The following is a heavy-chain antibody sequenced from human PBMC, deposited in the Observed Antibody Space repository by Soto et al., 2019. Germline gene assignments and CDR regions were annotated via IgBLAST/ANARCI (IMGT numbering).Heavy chain of an antibody. V-gene: IGHV1-18*01. CDR2: ISAYNGNT. D-gene: IGHD6-13*01. Sequence: ASVKVSCKASGYTFTSYGISWVRQAPGQGLEWMGWISAYNGNTNYAQKLQGRVTMTTDTSTSTAYMELRSLRSDDTAVYYCARGIRIAPTTDVRFDPWGQGTMVTVYS. CDR1: GYTFTSYG. J-gene: IGHJ5*02. CDR3: ARGIRIAPTTDVRFDP.